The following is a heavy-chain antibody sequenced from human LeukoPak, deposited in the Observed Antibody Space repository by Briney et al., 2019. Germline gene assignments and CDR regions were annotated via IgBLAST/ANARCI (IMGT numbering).Heavy chain of an antibody. V-gene: IGHV3-21*01. D-gene: IGHD3-22*01. J-gene: IGHJ4*02. CDR1: GFTFSSYT. Sequence: VRSLRLSCAASGFTFSSYTFNWVRQAPGKGLEWVASITSTSTYIYYADSVQGRFAVSRDNAKNSLYLQMNSLRAEDTAVFYCVRRGPNDSGLDYWGQGILVTVSS. CDR3: VRRGPNDSGLDY. CDR2: ITSTSTYI.